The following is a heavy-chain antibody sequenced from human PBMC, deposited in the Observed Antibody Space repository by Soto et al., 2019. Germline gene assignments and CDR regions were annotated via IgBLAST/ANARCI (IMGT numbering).Heavy chain of an antibody. CDR1: GYTFTSYG. CDR3: AREGAWFGEPSDY. J-gene: IGHJ4*02. V-gene: IGHV1-18*01. Sequence: VASVKVSCKASGYTFTSYGISWVRQAPGQGLEWMGWISADNGNTKYAQKLRGRVTMTTDTSTSTAYMEVRSLRSDDTAVYYCAREGAWFGEPSDYWGQGTLVTVSS. CDR2: ISADNGNT. D-gene: IGHD3-10*01.